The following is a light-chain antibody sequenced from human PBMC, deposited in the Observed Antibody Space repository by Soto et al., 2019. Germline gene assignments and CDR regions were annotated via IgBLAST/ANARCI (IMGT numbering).Light chain of an antibody. J-gene: IGLJ2*01. CDR2: GNS. CDR3: QSYVRSLSRV. V-gene: IGLV1-40*01. Sequence: QSVLTQPPSVSGAPGQRVTISCTGSSSNIGAGYDVHWYQQLPGTAPKLLIYGNSNRPSGVPDRFSGSKSGTSASLAITGLQAEVEADYYCQSYVRSLSRVFRGGTKLTVL. CDR1: SSNIGAGYD.